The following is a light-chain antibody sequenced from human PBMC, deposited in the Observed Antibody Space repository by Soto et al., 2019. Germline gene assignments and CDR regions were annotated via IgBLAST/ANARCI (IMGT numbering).Light chain of an antibody. J-gene: IGKJ4*01. Sequence: DIQMTQSPSSLSASVGDRVTITCQASEDINNNLNWYQKKPGEAPKLLIYAASNSQAGVPSRFSGSGSGTHYTFTISSLQPDETATYYCQHYDNFPPLRTFGGGTKVDIK. CDR3: QHYDNFPPLRT. V-gene: IGKV1-33*01. CDR2: AAS. CDR1: EDINNN.